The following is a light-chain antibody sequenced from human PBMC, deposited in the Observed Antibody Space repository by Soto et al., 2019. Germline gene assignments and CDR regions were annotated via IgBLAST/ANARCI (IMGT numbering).Light chain of an antibody. J-gene: IGKJ1*01. CDR3: QQLHSFPPT. V-gene: IGKV1-9*01. CDR1: QDISTY. CDR2: TAS. Sequence: DIQLTQSPSFLSASVGDRLTITCRASQDISTYLTWYQQNPGKAPKLLIYTASTLQSGVPSRFSGSGSGTEFTLTISSLQPEDFATYYCQQLHSFPPTFGQVTKVEIK.